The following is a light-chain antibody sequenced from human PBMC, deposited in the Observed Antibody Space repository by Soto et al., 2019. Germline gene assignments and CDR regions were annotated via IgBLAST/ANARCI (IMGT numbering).Light chain of an antibody. CDR3: QQYDSSPIT. V-gene: IGKV3-20*01. J-gene: IGKJ3*01. Sequence: EIVLTQSPGTLSLSPGERATLSCRASQSVSSSYLAWYQQKPGQAPRLLIYGASSRATGIPDRFSGSGSGTDFTLTLSRLEPEDYAVYYCQQYDSSPITFGPGTKVDIK. CDR2: GAS. CDR1: QSVSSSY.